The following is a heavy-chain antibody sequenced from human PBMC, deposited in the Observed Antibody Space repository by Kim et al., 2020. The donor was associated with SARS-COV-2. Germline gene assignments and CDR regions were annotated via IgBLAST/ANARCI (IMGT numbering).Heavy chain of an antibody. V-gene: IGHV3-23*01. J-gene: IGHJ3*02. CDR3: AKSSALDI. CDR2: IASGGDRT. Sequence: GGSLRLSCAASGFTFSSFSMAWVRQAPGKGLEWVSTIASGGDRTYYAESVKGRFTVSRDNSKNALYLQLNSLRVDDTAVYYCAKSSALDIWGQGTLVTVSS. CDR1: GFTFSSFS.